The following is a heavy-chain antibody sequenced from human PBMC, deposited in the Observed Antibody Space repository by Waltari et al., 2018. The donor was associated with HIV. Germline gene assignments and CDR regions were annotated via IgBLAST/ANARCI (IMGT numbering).Heavy chain of an antibody. J-gene: IGHJ4*02. CDR2: INPDNGGT. V-gene: IGHV1-2*02. Sequence: QVPRVQSGAEAKQPGASVKISCKASGYTFTGSYMHWVRQAPGQGLEWMGWINPDNGGTKYAQKFEGRVTMTRDTSISTAYMELSRLRSDDTAVYYCARDICNGGSCYSYYFDYWGQGTLVTVSS. CDR3: ARDICNGGSCYSYYFDY. D-gene: IGHD2-15*01. CDR1: GYTFTGSY.